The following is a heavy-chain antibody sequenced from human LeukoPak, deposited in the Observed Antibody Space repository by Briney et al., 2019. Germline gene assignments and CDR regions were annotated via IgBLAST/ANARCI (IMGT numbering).Heavy chain of an antibody. CDR2: INWSGGST. D-gene: IGHD5-12*01. CDR3: ARDESRIVAPMAT. J-gene: IGHJ4*02. CDR1: GFTFDDYD. Sequence: GGSLRLSCAASGFTFDDYDMNWVRQAPGKGLEWVSGINWSGGSTTYADSVKGRFTISRDNAKNSLYLQMNSLRAEDTAVYYCARDESRIVAPMATWGQGTLVTVSS. V-gene: IGHV3-20*04.